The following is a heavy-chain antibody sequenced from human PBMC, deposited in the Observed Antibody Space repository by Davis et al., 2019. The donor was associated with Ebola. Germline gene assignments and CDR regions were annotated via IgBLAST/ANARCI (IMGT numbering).Heavy chain of an antibody. CDR1: GYSFTSYW. D-gene: IGHD2-2*01. Sequence: GESLKISCKGSGYSFTSYWISWVRQLPGKGLEWMGRIDPSDSCTNYSPSFQGHVTISADKSISTAYLQWSSLKASDTAMYYCARVRLGYCSSTSCYYYGMDVWGQGTTVTVSS. CDR3: ARVRLGYCSSTSCYYYGMDV. CDR2: IDPSDSCT. V-gene: IGHV5-10-1*01. J-gene: IGHJ6*02.